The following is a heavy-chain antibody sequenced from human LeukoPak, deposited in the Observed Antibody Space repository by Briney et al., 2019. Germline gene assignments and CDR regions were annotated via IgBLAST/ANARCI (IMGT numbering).Heavy chain of an antibody. CDR2: ISSSSSYI. J-gene: IGHJ4*02. Sequence: PGGSLRLSCAASGFTFSSYSMNWVRQAPGKGLEWVSSISSSSSYIYYADSVKGRFTISRDNSKNTLYLQMSSLRVEDTAVYYCVNDGSGGYDHDYWGQGTLVTVSS. D-gene: IGHD5-12*01. CDR3: VNDGSGGYDHDY. V-gene: IGHV3-21*01. CDR1: GFTFSSYS.